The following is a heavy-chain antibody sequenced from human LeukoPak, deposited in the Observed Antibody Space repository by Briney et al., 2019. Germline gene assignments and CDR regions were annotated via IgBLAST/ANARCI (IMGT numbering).Heavy chain of an antibody. CDR3: ANGSDIVVVVAALDY. Sequence: PGGSLRLSCAASGFTFSSYWMHWVRQAPGKGLVWVSLINTDGSSTSYADSVKGRLTISRDNAKNTLYLQMNSLRAEDTAVYYCANGSDIVVVVAALDYWGQGTLVTVSS. CDR1: GFTFSSYW. CDR2: INTDGSST. V-gene: IGHV3-74*01. J-gene: IGHJ4*02. D-gene: IGHD2-15*01.